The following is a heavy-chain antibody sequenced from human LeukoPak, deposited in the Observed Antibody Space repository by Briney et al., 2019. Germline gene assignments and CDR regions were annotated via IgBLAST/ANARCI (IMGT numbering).Heavy chain of an antibody. CDR1: GFTFSSYG. CDR2: IRYDGSNK. D-gene: IGHD6-6*01. V-gene: IGHV3-30*02. J-gene: IGHJ4*02. CDR3: AEDLLDSSSPQGVDY. Sequence: GGSLRLSCAASGFTFSSYGMHWVRQAPGKGLEWVAFIRYDGSNKYYADSVKGRFTISRDNSKNTLYLQMNSLRAEDTAVYYCAEDLLDSSSPQGVDYWGQGTLVTVSS.